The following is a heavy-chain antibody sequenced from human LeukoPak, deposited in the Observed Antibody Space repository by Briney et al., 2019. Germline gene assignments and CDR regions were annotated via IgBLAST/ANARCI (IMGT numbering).Heavy chain of an antibody. J-gene: IGHJ5*02. Sequence: SQTLSLTCTVSGDSMTSDNYYWSWIRQPAGKGLEWIGRIYTSGSTNYNPSLKSRVTISVDTSKNQFSLKLSSVTAADTAVYYCARGCSVPNWNYAYNWFDPWGQGTLVTVSS. CDR1: GDSMTSDNYY. CDR2: IYTSGST. V-gene: IGHV4-61*02. D-gene: IGHD1-7*01. CDR3: ARGCSVPNWNYAYNWFDP.